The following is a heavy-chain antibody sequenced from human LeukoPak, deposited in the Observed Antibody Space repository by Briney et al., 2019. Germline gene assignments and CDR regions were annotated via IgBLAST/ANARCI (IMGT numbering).Heavy chain of an antibody. CDR1: GGSISSGDYY. CDR3: AIHGVYNWNDYAFDV. Sequence: SQTLSLTCTVSGGSISSGDYYWSWIRQPPGKGLEWIGYIYYSGSTYYNPSLKSRVTISVDTSKNQFSLKLTSVTAADTAVYYCAIHGVYNWNDYAFDVWGQGTMVTVSS. J-gene: IGHJ3*01. CDR2: IYYSGST. D-gene: IGHD1-1*01. V-gene: IGHV4-30-4*01.